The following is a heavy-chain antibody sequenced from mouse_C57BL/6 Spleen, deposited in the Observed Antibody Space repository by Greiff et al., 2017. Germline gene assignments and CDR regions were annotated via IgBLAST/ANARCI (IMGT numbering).Heavy chain of an antibody. J-gene: IGHJ4*01. CDR2: ISSGSSTI. V-gene: IGHV5-17*01. CDR1: GFTFSDYG. Sequence: EVKVVESGGGLVKPGGSLKLSCAASGFTFSDYGMHWVRQAPEKGLEWVAYISSGSSTIYYADTVKGRFTISRDNAKNTLFLQMTSLRSEDTAMYYCAIRMFQRDYAMDYWGQGTSVTVSS. CDR3: AIRMFQRDYAMDY.